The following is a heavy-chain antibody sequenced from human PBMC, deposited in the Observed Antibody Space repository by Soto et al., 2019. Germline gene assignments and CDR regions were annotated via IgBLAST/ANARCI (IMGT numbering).Heavy chain of an antibody. CDR3: ARVPRYYTWYCDY. Sequence: QVQLVESGGGVVQPGRSLRLSCTASGFSVSTHVIHWVRQAPGKGLEWGAVLWYDGSREYYAESVRGRFTISRDNSKNTMYLQMSSPRAEDTAVYYWARVPRYYTWYCDYWGQGTLATVSS. CDR1: GFSVSTHV. V-gene: IGHV3-33*01. CDR2: LWYDGSRE. D-gene: IGHD3-3*01. J-gene: IGHJ4*02.